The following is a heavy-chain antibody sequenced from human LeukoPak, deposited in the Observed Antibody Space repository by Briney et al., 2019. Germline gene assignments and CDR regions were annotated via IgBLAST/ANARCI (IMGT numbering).Heavy chain of an antibody. V-gene: IGHV3-7*01. D-gene: IGHD3-10*01. CDR1: GFIFSSYW. CDR3: ARARGSYYFDY. Sequence: GGSLRLSCAASGFIFSSYWMTWVRQASGKGLEWVANIKQDGGARDYVDSVKGRFTISRDNAKNSLYLQLNSLRPEDTAMYYCARARGSYYFDYWGQGTLVTVSS. J-gene: IGHJ4*02. CDR2: IKQDGGAR.